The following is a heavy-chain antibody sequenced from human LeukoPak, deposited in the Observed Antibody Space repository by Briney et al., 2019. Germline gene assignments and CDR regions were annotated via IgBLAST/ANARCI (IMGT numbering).Heavy chain of an antibody. D-gene: IGHD1-26*01. CDR2: IKQDGYER. CDR1: GFTFSGYW. J-gene: IGHJ4*02. V-gene: IGHV3-7*01. Sequence: GGSLRLSCAASGFTFSGYWMSWVRQTPEKGLEWVANIKQDGYERYYVDSVKGRFTISRDNAKNSLYLQMNSLRADDTAVYYCARDKIVGPTTLDYWGQGTLVTVSS. CDR3: ARDKIVGPTTLDY.